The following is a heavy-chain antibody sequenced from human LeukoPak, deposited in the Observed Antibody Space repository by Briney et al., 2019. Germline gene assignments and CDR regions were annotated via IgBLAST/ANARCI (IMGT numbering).Heavy chain of an antibody. J-gene: IGHJ5*02. D-gene: IGHD3-3*01. Sequence: SETLSLTCTVSGGSICSNDYYWDWIRQPPGKGLEYIGSIYYSGSTNYNPSLKSRVTLSVDTSKNQFSLKLSSVTAADTAVYFCARGGLSGDLLRFDPWGQGTLVTVSS. CDR2: IYYSGST. CDR3: ARGGLSGDLLRFDP. CDR1: GGSICSNDYY. V-gene: IGHV4-39*07.